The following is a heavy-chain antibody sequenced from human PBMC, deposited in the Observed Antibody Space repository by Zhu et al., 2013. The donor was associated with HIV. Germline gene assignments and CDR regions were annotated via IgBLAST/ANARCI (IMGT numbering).Heavy chain of an antibody. CDR1: GGTFSTYA. J-gene: IGHJ4*02. V-gene: IGHV1-69*01. CDR2: IIPIFGTA. D-gene: IGHD3-22*01. Sequence: QVQLVQSGAEVKKPGSSVKVSCKASGGTFSTYAINWMRQAPGQGLEWMGGIIPIFGTANYAQKFQGRVTITADESTSTAYMELSSLGSEDTAVYYCARPLGDSSGYANWGQGTLVTVSS. CDR3: ARPLGDSSGYAN.